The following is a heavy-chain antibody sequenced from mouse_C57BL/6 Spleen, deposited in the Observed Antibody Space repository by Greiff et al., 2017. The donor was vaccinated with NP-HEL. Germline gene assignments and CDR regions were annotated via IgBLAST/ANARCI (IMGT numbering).Heavy chain of an antibody. CDR1: GYTFTDYY. V-gene: IGHV1-19*01. CDR2: INPYNGGT. CDR3: ERGEGYFDY. J-gene: IGHJ2*01. D-gene: IGHD2-13*01. Sequence: VQLQQSGPVLVKPGASVKMSCKASGYTFTDYYMNWVKQSHGKSLEWIGVINPYNGGTSYNQKFKGKATLTVDKSSSTAYMELNSLTSEDSAVYYCERGEGYFDYWGQGTTLTVSS.